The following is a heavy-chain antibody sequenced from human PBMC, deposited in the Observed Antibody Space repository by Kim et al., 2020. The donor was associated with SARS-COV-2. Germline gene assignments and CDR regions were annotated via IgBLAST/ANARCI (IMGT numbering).Heavy chain of an antibody. CDR2: IYSGGST. J-gene: IGHJ4*02. CDR3: ASLGLESGYYYVGTDY. V-gene: IGHV3-66*02. D-gene: IGHD3-22*01. Sequence: GGSLRLSCAASGFTVSSNYMSWVRQAPGKGLEWVSVIYSGGSTYYADSVKGRFTISRDNSKNMLYLQMNSLRAEDTAVYYCASLGLESGYYYVGTDYWGQGTLVTVSS. CDR1: GFTVSSNY.